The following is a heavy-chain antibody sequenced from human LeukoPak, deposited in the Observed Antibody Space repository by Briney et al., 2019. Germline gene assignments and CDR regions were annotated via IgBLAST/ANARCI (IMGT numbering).Heavy chain of an antibody. V-gene: IGHV4-34*01. CDR1: AGSFSGYY. D-gene: IGHD6-13*01. J-gene: IGHJ5*02. Sequence: SETLSLTCAVYAGSFSGYYWSWIRQPPGKGLEWIGEINHSGSTNYNPSLKSRVTISVDTSKNQFSLKLSSVTAADTAVYYCARQVSSSWTGRFDPRGQGTLVTVSS. CDR3: ARQVSSSWTGRFDP. CDR2: INHSGST.